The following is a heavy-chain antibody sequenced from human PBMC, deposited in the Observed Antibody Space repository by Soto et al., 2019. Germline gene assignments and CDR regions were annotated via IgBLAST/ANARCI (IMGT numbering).Heavy chain of an antibody. CDR3: GRSVAVPGAHIDY. Sequence: SETLSLTCSVSGGSISGSYWSWIRQSPGKGLEWLGYVYYTGSTNYSPSLRSRVSISVDTSKNEFSLRLSSVTAADTAVYFCGRSVAVPGAHIDYWGQGTQVTVSS. V-gene: IGHV4-59*01. CDR1: GGSISGSY. CDR2: VYYTGST. D-gene: IGHD6-19*01. J-gene: IGHJ4*02.